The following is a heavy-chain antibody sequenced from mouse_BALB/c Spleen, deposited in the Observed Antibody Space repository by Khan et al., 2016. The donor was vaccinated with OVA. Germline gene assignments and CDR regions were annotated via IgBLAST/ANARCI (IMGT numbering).Heavy chain of an antibody. CDR2: INPRSGGT. J-gene: IGHJ3*01. Sequence: QVQLQQSGAELVKPGASVRLSCKASGYTFTSYYLYWVKQRPGQGLEWIGDINPRSGGTNFNEKFKSKATLTVDKSSSPAYIQLNSLTSEDSAVYYGTRSGYGSCAYWGQGTLVTVSA. D-gene: IGHD2-2*01. V-gene: IGHV1S81*02. CDR1: GYTFTSYY. CDR3: TRSGYGSCAY.